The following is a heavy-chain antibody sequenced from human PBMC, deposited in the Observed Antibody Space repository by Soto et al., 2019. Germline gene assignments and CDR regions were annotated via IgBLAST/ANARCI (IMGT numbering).Heavy chain of an antibody. J-gene: IGHJ6*03. CDR1: GGSISSYY. Sequence: SETLSLTCTVSGGSISSYYWSWIRQPPGKGLEWIGYIYYSGSTNYNPSLKSRVTISVDTSKNQFSLKLSSVTAADTAVYYCARAQYQLLTESIAARRVGEGYYYYYMDVWGKGTTVTVSS. CDR2: IYYSGST. CDR3: ARAQYQLLTESIAARRVGEGYYYYYMDV. D-gene: IGHD6-6*01. V-gene: IGHV4-59*01.